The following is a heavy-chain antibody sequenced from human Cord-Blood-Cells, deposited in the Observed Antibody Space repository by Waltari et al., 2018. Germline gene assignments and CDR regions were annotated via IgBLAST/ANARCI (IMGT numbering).Heavy chain of an antibody. D-gene: IGHD2-2*01. CDR3: CRYCSSTSCYNWFDP. CDR1: GGSFSGYY. V-gene: IGHV4-34*01. CDR2: INHSGST. J-gene: IGHJ5*02. Sequence: QVQLQQWGAGLLKPSETLSLTCAVYGGSFSGYYWSWIRQPPGKGLEWIGEINHSGSTNYNPSLKSRVTISVDTSKNQFSLKLSSVTAADTAVYYCCRYCSSTSCYNWFDPWGQGTLVTVSS.